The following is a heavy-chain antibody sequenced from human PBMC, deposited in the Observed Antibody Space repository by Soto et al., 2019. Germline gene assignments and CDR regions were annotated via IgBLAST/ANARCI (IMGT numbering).Heavy chain of an antibody. V-gene: IGHV1-3*01. Sequence: ASVKVSCKASGYSFTSYAIHWVRQAPGQRLEWMGWINAGNGNTKYSQKFQGRVTITRDTSASTAYMELSSLRSEDTAVYYCARDPKYSSSWYGHFDFDYWGQGTLVTVSS. CDR2: INAGNGNT. J-gene: IGHJ4*02. CDR1: GYSFTSYA. CDR3: ARDPKYSSSWYGHFDFDY. D-gene: IGHD6-13*01.